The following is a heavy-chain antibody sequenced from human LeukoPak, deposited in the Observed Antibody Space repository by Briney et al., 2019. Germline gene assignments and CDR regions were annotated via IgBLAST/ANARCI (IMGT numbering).Heavy chain of an antibody. V-gene: IGHV1-2*02. CDR1: GYTFTGYC. CDR2: INPNSGGT. Sequence: GASVKVSCKASGYTFTGYCMHWVRQAPGQGLEWMGWINPNSGGTNYAQKFQGRVTMTRDTSISTAYMELSRLRSDDTAVYYCARESWYSSGWYRYGGFDIWGQGTMVTVSS. J-gene: IGHJ3*02. CDR3: ARESWYSSGWYRYGGFDI. D-gene: IGHD6-19*01.